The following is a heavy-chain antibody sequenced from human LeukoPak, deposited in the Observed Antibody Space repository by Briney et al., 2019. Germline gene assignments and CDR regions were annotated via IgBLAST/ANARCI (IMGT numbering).Heavy chain of an antibody. CDR1: GFTFSSYS. Sequence: GGSVRLSCAASGFTFSSYSMNWVRQAPGKGLEWVSYISHSSSTIYYADSVKGRFTISRDNAKKSLYLQMNSLRAEDSAVYYCARDRLHYGEYEKTFDYWGQGTLVTVSS. J-gene: IGHJ4*02. D-gene: IGHD4-17*01. CDR3: ARDRLHYGEYEKTFDY. CDR2: ISHSSSTI. V-gene: IGHV3-48*01.